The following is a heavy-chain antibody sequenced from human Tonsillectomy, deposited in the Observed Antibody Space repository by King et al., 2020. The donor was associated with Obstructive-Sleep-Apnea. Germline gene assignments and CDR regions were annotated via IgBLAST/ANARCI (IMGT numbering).Heavy chain of an antibody. CDR1: GGSIRSGGYY. V-gene: IGHV4-31*03. Sequence: QLQESGPGLVKPSQTLSLTCTISGGSIRSGGYYWSWIRHHPGKGLEWIGYIYYSGSTYYNPFLKSRVTISVDTSKNQFSLKLSSVTAADTAVYFCASLGPGFHYGMDVWGQGTTVTVSS. CDR3: ASLGPGFHYGMDV. CDR2: IYYSGST. D-gene: IGHD3-10*01. J-gene: IGHJ6*02.